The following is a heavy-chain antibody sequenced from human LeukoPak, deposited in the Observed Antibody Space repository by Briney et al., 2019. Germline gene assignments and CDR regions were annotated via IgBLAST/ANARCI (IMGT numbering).Heavy chain of an antibody. J-gene: IGHJ4*02. CDR2: IKKDGTEK. Sequence: GGSLRLSCEGSGFTFSNYYMSWVRQAPGKGLEWMANIKKDGTEKDYVGSVKGRFTIPRDNAKHSLYLQMNSLRAEDTAVYYCARDGGYWGQGTLVTVSS. CDR1: GFTFSNYY. V-gene: IGHV3-7*01. CDR3: ARDGGY.